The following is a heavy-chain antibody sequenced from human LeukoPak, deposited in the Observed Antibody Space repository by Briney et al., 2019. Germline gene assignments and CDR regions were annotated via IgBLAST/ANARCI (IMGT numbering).Heavy chain of an antibody. CDR1: GGSMRRYC. J-gene: IGHJ4*02. CDR2: IYYSGST. Sequence: PSETLSLTCTVSGGSMRRYCWSWIRQPPGKGLEWIGYIYYSGSTNYNPSLKSRVTISVDTSKNQFSLKLSSVTAADTAVYYCARAYSGYRAIDYWGQGTLVTVSS. D-gene: IGHD5-12*01. CDR3: ARAYSGYRAIDY. V-gene: IGHV4-59*01.